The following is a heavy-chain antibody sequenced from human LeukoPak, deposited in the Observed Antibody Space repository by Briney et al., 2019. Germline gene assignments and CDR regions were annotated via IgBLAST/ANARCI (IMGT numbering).Heavy chain of an antibody. CDR2: IDFETDTI. V-gene: IGHV3-74*01. J-gene: IGHJ4*02. D-gene: IGHD2-15*01. CDR1: GFTFSSYW. Sequence: GGSLRLSCVASGFTFSSYWMHWVRQAPGKGLEWVSRIDFETDTITYAGSVKGRFTISRDNTKNTLYLQMDSLRDEDAAVYYCVRAGSGFDYWGQGTLVTVTS. CDR3: VRAGSGFDY.